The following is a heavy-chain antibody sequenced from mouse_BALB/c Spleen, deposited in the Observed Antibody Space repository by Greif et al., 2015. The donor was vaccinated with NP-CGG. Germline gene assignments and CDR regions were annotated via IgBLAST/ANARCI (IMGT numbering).Heavy chain of an antibody. CDR1: GFTFSDYY. J-gene: IGHJ1*01. V-gene: IGHV5-4*02. CDR2: ISDGGSYT. Sequence: EVHLVESGGGLVKPGGSLKLSCAASGFTFSDYYMYWVRQTPEKRLEWVATISDGGSYTYYPDSVKGRFTISGDKAKNNLYLQMSSLKSEDTAMYYCARDGNYWYFDVWGAGTTVTVSS. CDR3: ARDGNYWYFDV. D-gene: IGHD2-1*01.